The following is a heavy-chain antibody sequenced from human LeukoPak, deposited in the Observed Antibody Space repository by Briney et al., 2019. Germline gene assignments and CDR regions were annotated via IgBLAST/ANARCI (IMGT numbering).Heavy chain of an antibody. CDR1: GFIFSSSW. Sequence: GESLRLSCATSGFIFSSSWMSWVRQAPGKGLECVANIKEDGREKYYVDSVKGRFTISRDNAKNSLYLQMSSLRAEDTAVYYCARGGRPDYWGQGTLVTVSS. CDR3: ARGGRPDY. J-gene: IGHJ4*02. CDR2: IKEDGREK. V-gene: IGHV3-7*01. D-gene: IGHD3-10*01.